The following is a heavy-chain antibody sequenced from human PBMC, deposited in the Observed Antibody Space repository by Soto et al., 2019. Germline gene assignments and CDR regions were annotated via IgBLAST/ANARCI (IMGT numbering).Heavy chain of an antibody. CDR2: IKSKTDGATT. V-gene: IGHV3-15*01. D-gene: IGHD2-8*02. J-gene: IGHJ4*02. CDR1: GFTFSSAW. Sequence: EVQLVESGGGLVKPGGSLRLSCAASGFTFSSAWMSWVRQAPGKGLHWGGHIKSKTDGATTDYAAPVKGRFTISRDESNNTLFLQINSLKPEDTAVYYCKTGGEWGQGTLVTVS. CDR3: KTGGE.